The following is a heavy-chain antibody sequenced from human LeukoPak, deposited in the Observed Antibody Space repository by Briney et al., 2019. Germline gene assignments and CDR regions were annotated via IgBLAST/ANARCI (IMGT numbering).Heavy chain of an antibody. CDR1: GVSISNYY. D-gene: IGHD3-10*01. V-gene: IGHV4-4*07. Sequence: PSETLSLTCTVSGVSISNYYWSWLRQPAGKGLEWIGRIYTSGSTNYNPSLKSRVTMSVDTSKNQFSLKLSSVTAADTAVYYCARDPTMVRGVIMGPGFDYWGQGTLVTVSS. CDR3: ARDPTMVRGVIMGPGFDY. J-gene: IGHJ4*02. CDR2: IYTSGST.